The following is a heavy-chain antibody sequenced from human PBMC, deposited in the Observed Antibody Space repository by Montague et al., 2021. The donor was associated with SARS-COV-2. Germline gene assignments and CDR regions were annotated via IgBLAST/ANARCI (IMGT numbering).Heavy chain of an antibody. V-gene: IGHV4-59*13. CDR3: ARDFDY. J-gene: IGHJ4*02. CDR1: GGSISSYY. Sequence: SETLSLTCTVSGGSISSYYWSWIRQPPGKGLEWIGYMYYSGSTNYNPSLKSRVTLSVDTSKTQFSLKLSSATAADTAVYYCARDFDYWGQGTLVTVSP. CDR2: MYYSGST.